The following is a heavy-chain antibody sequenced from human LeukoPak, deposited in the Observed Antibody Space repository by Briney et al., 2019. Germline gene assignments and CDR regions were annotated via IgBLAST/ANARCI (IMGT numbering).Heavy chain of an antibody. CDR3: ARGLHYYDSSGYYWFDY. V-gene: IGHV4-59*08. D-gene: IGHD3-22*01. J-gene: IGHJ4*02. Sequence: PSETLSLTCTVSGGSISSYYWSWIRQPPGKGLEWIGYIFYTGSTNYNPSLKNRVTISVDTSKTQFSLKLSSVTAADTAVHYCARGLHYYDSSGYYWFDYWGQGTLVTVSS. CDR1: GGSISSYY. CDR2: IFYTGST.